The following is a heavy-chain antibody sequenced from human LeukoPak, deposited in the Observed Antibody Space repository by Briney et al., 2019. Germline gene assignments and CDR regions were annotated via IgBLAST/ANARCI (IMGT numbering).Heavy chain of an antibody. CDR1: GVSISSSSYY. J-gene: IGHJ4*02. Sequence: PSETLSLTCTVSGVSISSSSYYWGWIRQPPGKGLEWIGSIYYSGSTYYNPSLKSRVTISVDTSKNQFSLKLSSVTAADTAAYYCARLADSGYHWGQGTLVTVSS. V-gene: IGHV4-39*01. CDR2: IYYSGST. D-gene: IGHD3-22*01. CDR3: ARLADSGYH.